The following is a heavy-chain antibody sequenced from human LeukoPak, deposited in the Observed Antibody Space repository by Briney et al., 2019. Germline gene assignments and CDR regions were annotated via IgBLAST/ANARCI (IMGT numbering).Heavy chain of an antibody. CDR3: ARDITMIVDY. CDR1: GFTFSSYE. CDR2: ISSSGSTI. V-gene: IGHV3-48*03. Sequence: PGGSLRLSCAASGFTFSSYEMNWVRQAPGKGLEWVSYISSSGSTIYYADSVKGRFTTSRDNAKNSLYLQMNSLRAEDTAVYYCARDITMIVDYWGQGTLVTVSS. J-gene: IGHJ4*02. D-gene: IGHD3-22*01.